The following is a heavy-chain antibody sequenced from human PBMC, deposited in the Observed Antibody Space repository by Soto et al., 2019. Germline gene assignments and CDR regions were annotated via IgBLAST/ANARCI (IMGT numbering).Heavy chain of an antibody. CDR1: GGSFSGYY. J-gene: IGHJ6*02. Sequence: QVQLQQWGAGLLKPSETLSLTCAVYGGSFSGYYWSWIRQPPGKGLEWIGEINHSGSTNYNPSLKSRVTISVDTSKKQFSLKLSSVTAADTAVYYCARDSSTSPNGMDVWGQGTTVTVSS. D-gene: IGHD2-2*01. V-gene: IGHV4-34*01. CDR3: ARDSSTSPNGMDV. CDR2: INHSGST.